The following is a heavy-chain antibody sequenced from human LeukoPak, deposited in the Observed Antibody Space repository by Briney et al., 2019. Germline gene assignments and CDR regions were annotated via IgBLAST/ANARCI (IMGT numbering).Heavy chain of an antibody. CDR3: ARVDSSGYYLHFDY. Sequence: PSETLSLTCTVSAGSISGYYWSWIRQPPGKGLEWIGYIYYSGITNYNPSLKSRVTISVDTSKNQFSLKLSSVTAADTAVYYCARVDSSGYYLHFDYWGQGTLVTVSS. V-gene: IGHV4-59*01. D-gene: IGHD3-22*01. J-gene: IGHJ4*02. CDR2: IYYSGIT. CDR1: AGSISGYY.